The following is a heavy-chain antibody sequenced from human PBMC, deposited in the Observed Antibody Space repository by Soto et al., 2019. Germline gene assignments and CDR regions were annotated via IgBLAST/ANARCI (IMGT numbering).Heavy chain of an antibody. CDR1: GYTFTGYY. J-gene: IGHJ4*02. D-gene: IGHD6-13*01. CDR2: INPNSGGT. Sequence: QVQLVQSGAEVKKPGASVKVSCKASGYTFTGYYMHWVRQAPGQGLEWMGWINPNSGGTNYAQKFQGWVTMTRDTSINTAYMELSRLRSDDTAVYYCARVRIAAAGLYNYFDYWGQGTLVTVSS. CDR3: ARVRIAAAGLYNYFDY. V-gene: IGHV1-2*04.